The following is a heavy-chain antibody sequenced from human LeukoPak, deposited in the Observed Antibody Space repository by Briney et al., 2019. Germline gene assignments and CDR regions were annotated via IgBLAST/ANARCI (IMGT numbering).Heavy chain of an antibody. Sequence: PGGSLRLSCAASGFTFSSYAMSWVRQAPGKGLEWVSAISGSGGSTYYADSVKGRFTISRDNSKNTLYLQMNSLRAEDTAVYYCAKEAQRTGRIPRNYYDSSGYYFSWGQGTLVTVSS. V-gene: IGHV3-23*01. D-gene: IGHD3-22*01. CDR3: AKEAQRTGRIPRNYYDSSGYYFS. CDR1: GFTFSSYA. J-gene: IGHJ5*02. CDR2: ISGSGGST.